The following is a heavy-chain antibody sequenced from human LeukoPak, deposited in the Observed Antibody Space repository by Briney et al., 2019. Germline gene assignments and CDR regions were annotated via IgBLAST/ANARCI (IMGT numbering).Heavy chain of an antibody. Sequence: SQTLSLTCTVSGGSITSGGYYWSWIRQHPAKGLEWIGYIYYSGSTYHNPSLKSRVTISVDTSKNQFSLKLSSVTAADTAVYYCARALLDYSKGYYYYYMDVWGKGTTVTVSS. CDR2: IYYSGST. J-gene: IGHJ6*03. CDR1: GGSITSGGYY. V-gene: IGHV4-31*03. CDR3: ARALLDYSKGYYYYYMDV. D-gene: IGHD4-11*01.